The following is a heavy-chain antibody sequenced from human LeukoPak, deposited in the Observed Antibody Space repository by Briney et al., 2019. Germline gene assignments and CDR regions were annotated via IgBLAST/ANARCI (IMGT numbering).Heavy chain of an antibody. CDR3: ARPDCSSTSCYVVLYYYYGMDV. J-gene: IGHJ6*04. CDR1: GFTFSSYG. CDR2: ISYDGSNK. Sequence: GGSLRLSCAASGFTFSSYGMHWVRQAPGKGLEWVAVISYDGSNKYYADSVKGRFTISRDNSKNTLYLQMNSLRAEDTAVYYCARPDCSSTSCYVVLYYYYGMDVWGKGTTVTVSS. V-gene: IGHV3-30*03. D-gene: IGHD2-2*01.